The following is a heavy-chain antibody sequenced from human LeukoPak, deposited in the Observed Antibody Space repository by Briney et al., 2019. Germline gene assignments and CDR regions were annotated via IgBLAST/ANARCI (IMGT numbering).Heavy chain of an antibody. D-gene: IGHD3-3*01. CDR1: GFTFDDYT. J-gene: IGHJ3*02. CDR2: ISWDGGST. CDR3: AKDEIRGRYDFWSGYYLGGAFDI. V-gene: IGHV3-43*01. Sequence: PGGSLRLSCAASGFTFDDYTMHWVRQAPGKGLEWVSLISWDGGSTYYADSVKGRFTISRDNGKNSLYLQMNSLRTEDTALYYCAKDEIRGRYDFWSGYYLGGAFDIWGQGTMVTVSS.